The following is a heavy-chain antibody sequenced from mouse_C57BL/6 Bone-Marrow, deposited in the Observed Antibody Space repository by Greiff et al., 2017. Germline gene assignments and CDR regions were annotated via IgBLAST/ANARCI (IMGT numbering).Heavy chain of an antibody. J-gene: IGHJ2*01. V-gene: IGHV1-82*01. CDR1: GYAFSSSW. Sequence: VQLQQSGPELVKPGASVKISCKASGYAFSSSWMNWVKQRPGKGLEWIGRIYPGDGDTNYNGKFKGKATLTADTSSSTAYMQLSSLTSEDSAVYFCARTPYGNYFDCWCQGTTLTVS. CDR3: ARTPYGNYFDC. D-gene: IGHD2-1*01. CDR2: IYPGDGDT.